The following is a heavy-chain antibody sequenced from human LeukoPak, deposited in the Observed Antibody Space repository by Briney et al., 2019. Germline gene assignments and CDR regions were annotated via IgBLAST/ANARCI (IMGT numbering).Heavy chain of an antibody. CDR1: GGSVYSDTYH. Sequence: SETLSLTCTVSGGSVYSDTYHWSWIRQPPGRGLEWIGYIYHTGSTKYNSSLQSRVTISLDTSRNQFSLNLNSVTAADTAVYYCARGNYYGSGPSLFFDFWGQGTIVTVSS. J-gene: IGHJ3*01. V-gene: IGHV4-61*01. D-gene: IGHD3-10*01. CDR2: IYHTGST. CDR3: ARGNYYGSGPSLFFDF.